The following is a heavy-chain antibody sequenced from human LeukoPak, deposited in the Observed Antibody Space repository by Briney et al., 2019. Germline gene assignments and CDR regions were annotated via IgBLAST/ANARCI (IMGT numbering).Heavy chain of an antibody. Sequence: GGSLRPSCAASGFTFSIYWMSWVRQAPGKGLEWVANIKQDGSERYYADSVKGRFTISRDNAKNSLYLQMNSLRAEDTALYYCAKDMRPREYQLLYAFDIWGQGTMVTVSS. J-gene: IGHJ3*02. CDR3: AKDMRPREYQLLYAFDI. CDR1: GFTFSIYW. D-gene: IGHD2-2*01. CDR2: IKQDGSER. V-gene: IGHV3-7*03.